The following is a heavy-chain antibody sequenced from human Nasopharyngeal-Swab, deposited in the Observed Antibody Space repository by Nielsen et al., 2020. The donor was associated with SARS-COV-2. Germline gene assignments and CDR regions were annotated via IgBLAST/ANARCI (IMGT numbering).Heavy chain of an antibody. V-gene: IGHV3-73*01. D-gene: IGHD5-18*01. J-gene: IGHJ6*02. Sequence: GESLKISCAAPGFTFSGSAMHWVRQASGKGLEWVGRIRSKANSYATAYAASVKGRFTISRDDSKNTAYLQMNSLKTEDTAVYYCTRRAMVSRYYYYYGMDVWGQGTTVTVSS. CDR3: TRRAMVSRYYYYYGMDV. CDR1: GFTFSGSA. CDR2: IRSKANSYAT.